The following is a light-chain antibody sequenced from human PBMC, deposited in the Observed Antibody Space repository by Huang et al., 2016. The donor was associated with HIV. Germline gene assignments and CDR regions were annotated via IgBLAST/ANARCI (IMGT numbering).Light chain of an antibody. CDR2: KVS. V-gene: IGKV2-30*02. J-gene: IGKJ1*01. CDR1: QRLVHSDGNTY. Sequence: DVVMTQSPLSLPVTLGQPASLSCRSSQRLVHSDGNTYLNWFHQRPGQSPRRLIYKVSNRDSGVPDRFSVSGSGTDFTLKISRVEAEDVGVYYCMQGTHWPRTFGQGTKVEIK. CDR3: MQGTHWPRT.